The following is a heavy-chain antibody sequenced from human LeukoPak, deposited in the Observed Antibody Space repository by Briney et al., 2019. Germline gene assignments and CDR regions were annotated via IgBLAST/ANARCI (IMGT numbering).Heavy chain of an antibody. D-gene: IGHD6-13*01. CDR3: ARSNSSSWYYYYYYMDV. J-gene: IGHJ6*03. CDR2: IIPIFGTA. CDR1: GGTFSSYA. V-gene: IGHV1-69*05. Sequence: SVKVSCKASGGTFSSYAISWVRQAPGQGLEWMGGIIPIFGTANYAQKFQGRVTITTDESTSTAYMGLSSLRSEGTAVYYCARSNSSSWYYYYYYMDVWGKGTTVTVSS.